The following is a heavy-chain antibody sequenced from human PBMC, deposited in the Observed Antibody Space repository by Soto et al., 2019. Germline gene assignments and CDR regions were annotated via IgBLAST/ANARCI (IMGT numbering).Heavy chain of an antibody. CDR3: AKGGWVHYDILTGYQPFDP. CDR1: GYTFTSYY. J-gene: IGHJ5*02. D-gene: IGHD3-9*01. Sequence: ASVKVSSKASGYTFTSYYMHWVRQAPGQGLEWMGIINPSGGSTSYAQKFQGRVTMTRDTSTSTVYMELSSLRSEDTAVYYCAKGGWVHYDILTGYQPFDPWGQGTLVTVSS. CDR2: INPSGGST. V-gene: IGHV1-46*01.